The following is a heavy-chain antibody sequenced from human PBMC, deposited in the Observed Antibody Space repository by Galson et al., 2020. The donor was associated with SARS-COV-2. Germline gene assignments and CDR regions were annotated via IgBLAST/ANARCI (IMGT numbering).Heavy chain of an antibody. CDR2: IYYSGST. Sequence: ASETLSLTCTVSGGSISSGGYYWSWIRQHPGKGLEWIGSIYYSGSTYYNPSLKSRVTISVDTSKNQFSLKLSSVTAADTAVYYCARGGSGPFDYWGQGTLVTVSS. J-gene: IGHJ4*02. D-gene: IGHD2-15*01. CDR3: ARGGSGPFDY. V-gene: IGHV4-31*03. CDR1: GGSISSGGYY.